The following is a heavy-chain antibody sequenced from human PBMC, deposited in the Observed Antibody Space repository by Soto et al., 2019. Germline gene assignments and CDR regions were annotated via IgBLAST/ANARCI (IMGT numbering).Heavy chain of an antibody. J-gene: IGHJ5*02. CDR3: ARAGWQKNWFDP. V-gene: IGHV4-59*01. CDR1: GGSISSYY. CDR2: IYYSGST. Sequence: ESLSLTCTVSGGSISSYYLSWIRQPPGKGLEWIGYIYYSGSTNYNPSHKSRVTISVDTSKHQFSLKLSSVTAADTAVYYCARAGWQKNWFDPWGQGTLVTVSS.